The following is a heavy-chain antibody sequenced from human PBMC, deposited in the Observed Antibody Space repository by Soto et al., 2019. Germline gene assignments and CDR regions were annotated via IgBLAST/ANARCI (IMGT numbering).Heavy chain of an antibody. CDR2: FDPEDGET. CDR1: GYTLTELS. Sequence: ASVKVCCKVSGYTLTELSMHWVRQAQGKGLEWMGGFDPEDGETIYAQKFQGRVTMTEDTSTDTAYTELSSLRSEDTAVYYCATVGPYYDILTGYYYWGQGTQVTVSS. D-gene: IGHD3-9*01. J-gene: IGHJ4*02. V-gene: IGHV1-24*01. CDR3: ATVGPYYDILTGYYY.